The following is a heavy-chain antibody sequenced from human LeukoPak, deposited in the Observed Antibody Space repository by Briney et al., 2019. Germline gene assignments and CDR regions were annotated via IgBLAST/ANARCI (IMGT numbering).Heavy chain of an antibody. Sequence: GGSLRLSCAASGFTFSSYSMNWVRQAPGKGLEWVSSISSSSSYIYYADSVKGRFTISRDNAKNSLYLQMNSLRAEDTAVYYCARYGDDFWSGSWSGYWGQGTLVTVS. CDR2: ISSSSSYI. D-gene: IGHD3-3*01. CDR1: GFTFSSYS. CDR3: ARYGDDFWSGSWSGY. V-gene: IGHV3-21*01. J-gene: IGHJ4*02.